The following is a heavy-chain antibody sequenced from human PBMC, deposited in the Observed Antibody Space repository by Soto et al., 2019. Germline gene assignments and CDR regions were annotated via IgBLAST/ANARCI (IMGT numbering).Heavy chain of an antibody. CDR2: IYYSGSA. V-gene: IGHV4-39*07. J-gene: IGHJ4*02. Sequence: SETLSLTCTVSGGSISSSSYYWDWIRQPPGKGLEWIGSIYYSGSANYNPSLKSRVTISVDTSKNQFSLKLSSVTAADTAVYYCARRYSGYGDYWGQGTLVTVSS. D-gene: IGHD5-12*01. CDR1: GGSISSSSYY. CDR3: ARRYSGYGDY.